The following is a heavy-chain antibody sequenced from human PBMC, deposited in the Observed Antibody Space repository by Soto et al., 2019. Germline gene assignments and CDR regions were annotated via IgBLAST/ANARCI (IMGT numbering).Heavy chain of an antibody. CDR2: INHSGRT. J-gene: IGHJ4*02. V-gene: IGHV4-34*01. Sequence: QVQLQQWGAGLLKPSETLSLTCAVYGGSFSGYYWSWIRQPPGKGLEWIGEINHSGRTNYNPSPKSRVTIAVDTSKRQFSVELSYVTAADTAVYYCARAVAGWFDYWGQGTVVTVSS. CDR3: ARAVAGWFDY. CDR1: GGSFSGYY. D-gene: IGHD6-19*01.